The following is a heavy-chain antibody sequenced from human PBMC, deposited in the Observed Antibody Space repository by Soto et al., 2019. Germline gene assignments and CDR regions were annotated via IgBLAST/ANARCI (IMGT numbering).Heavy chain of an antibody. CDR2: IYHSGST. CDR3: AREMGGSIDY. V-gene: IGHV4-39*01. Sequence: QLQLQESGPGLVKLSETLSLTCTVSVGSIGSRGYYWGWIRQPPGKGLGWIGTIYHSGSTYYKPSLKSRVTISVDTSKNQFSLKLNSVTAADTAIYYCAREMGGSIDYWGQGTLVTVSS. D-gene: IGHD1-26*01. J-gene: IGHJ4*02. CDR1: VGSIGSRGYY.